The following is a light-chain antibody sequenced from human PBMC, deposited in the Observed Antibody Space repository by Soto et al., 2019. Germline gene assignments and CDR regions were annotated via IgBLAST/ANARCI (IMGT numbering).Light chain of an antibody. CDR2: GNT. V-gene: IGLV1-40*01. CDR3: QSYDNTLKGCV. Sequence: QSELTQPPSVSGAPGQRVIISCTGGSSNIGADYEVHWYQQLPGTAPKLLIYGNTNRPSGVPDRFSGSKSGSSASLAITGLXAEDEAEYYCQSYDNTLKGCVFGTGAKLTVL. CDR1: SSNIGADYE. J-gene: IGLJ1*01.